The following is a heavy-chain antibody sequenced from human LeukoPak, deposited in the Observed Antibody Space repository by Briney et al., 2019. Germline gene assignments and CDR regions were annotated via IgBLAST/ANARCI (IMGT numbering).Heavy chain of an antibody. CDR3: ATIGKMVYAIPMGGVAFDI. J-gene: IGHJ3*02. CDR1: GYTFNSSY. D-gene: IGHD2-8*01. V-gene: IGHV1-46*02. Sequence: GASVKVSCKASGYTFNSSYMHWVRQAPGQGLEWMGIINPSDDSTRYAQKFQGRVTMTEDTSTDTAYMELSSLRSEDTAVYYCATIGKMVYAIPMGGVAFDIWGQGTMVTVSS. CDR2: INPSDDST.